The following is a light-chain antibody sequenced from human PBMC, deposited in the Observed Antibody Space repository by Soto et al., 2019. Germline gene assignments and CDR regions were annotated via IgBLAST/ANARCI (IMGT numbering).Light chain of an antibody. CDR3: TSYAGSNIWV. CDR1: SSDVGAYNY. J-gene: IGLJ3*02. V-gene: IGLV2-8*01. Sequence: QSALTQPPSASGSPGQSVTISCSGRSSDVGAYNYVSWYQQYPGKAPKLMIYEVSKRPSGVPDRFSGSKSGKTASLTVSGLQPEDESDYYCTSYAGSNIWVFGGGTKVTVL. CDR2: EVS.